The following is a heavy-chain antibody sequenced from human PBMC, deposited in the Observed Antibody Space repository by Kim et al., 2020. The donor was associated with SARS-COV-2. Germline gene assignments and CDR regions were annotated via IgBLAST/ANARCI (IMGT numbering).Heavy chain of an antibody. D-gene: IGHD6-13*01. J-gene: IGHJ4*02. V-gene: IGHV3-30*01. CDR3: ARDGTSIAAAGSTDY. Sequence: DSGKGRFTISRDNSKNTLYLQMNSLRAEDTAVYYCARDGTSIAAAGSTDYWGQGTLVTVSS.